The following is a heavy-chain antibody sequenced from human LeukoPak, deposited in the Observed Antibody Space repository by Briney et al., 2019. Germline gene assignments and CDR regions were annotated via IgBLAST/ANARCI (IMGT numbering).Heavy chain of an antibody. J-gene: IGHJ4*02. Sequence: SETLSLTCTVSGGSIRNYYWSWIRQPPGKGLEWIGYIYYSGTTNYNPSLKSRVTISVDTSKNQFSLKLNSVTAADTAVYYCARGVYIAAAQYGYWGQGTLVTVSS. CDR1: GGSIRNYY. CDR2: IYYSGTT. CDR3: ARGVYIAAAQYGY. D-gene: IGHD6-13*01. V-gene: IGHV4-59*01.